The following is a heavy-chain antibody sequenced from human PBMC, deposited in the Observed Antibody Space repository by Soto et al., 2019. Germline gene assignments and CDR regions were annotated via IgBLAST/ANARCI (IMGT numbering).Heavy chain of an antibody. Sequence: SETLSLTCAVSGGSISSGGYSWSWIRQPPGKGLEWIGYIYHSGSTYYNPSLKCRVTISVDRSKNQFSLKLSSVTAADTAVYYCARVQTETYYDILTGYYLQAPYGMDVWGQGTTVTVSS. J-gene: IGHJ6*02. V-gene: IGHV4-30-2*01. CDR1: GGSISSGGYS. CDR2: IYHSGST. CDR3: ARVQTETYYDILTGYYLQAPYGMDV. D-gene: IGHD3-9*01.